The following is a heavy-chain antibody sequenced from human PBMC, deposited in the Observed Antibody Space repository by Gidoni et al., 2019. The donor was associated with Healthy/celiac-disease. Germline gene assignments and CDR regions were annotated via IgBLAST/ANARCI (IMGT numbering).Heavy chain of an antibody. V-gene: IGHV3-33*01. CDR1: GFTFSRYG. CDR2: IWYEGSNK. J-gene: IGHJ5*02. D-gene: IGHD6-13*01. Sequence: VQLVESGGGVVQPGRSLRLSCAASGFTFSRYGMHGVRQAPGKGLEWVAVIWYEGSNKYYADSVKGLFTISRDNSKNTLYLQMNSLRAEDTAVYYCARAAQTYSSSWYWALEWFDPWGQGTLVTVSS. CDR3: ARAAQTYSSSWYWALEWFDP.